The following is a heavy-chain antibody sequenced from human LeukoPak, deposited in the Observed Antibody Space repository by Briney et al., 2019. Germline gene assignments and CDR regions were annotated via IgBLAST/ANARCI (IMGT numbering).Heavy chain of an antibody. CDR1: GGTFSSYA. J-gene: IGHJ4*02. D-gene: IGHD3-10*01. Sequence: ASVKVSCKASGGTFSSYAISWVRQATGQGLEWMGWMNPNSGNTGYAQKFQGRVTMTRNTSISTAYMELSSLRSEDTAVYYCARGALPWGFGELGTPYWGQGTLVTVSS. CDR3: ARGALPWGFGELGTPY. V-gene: IGHV1-8*02. CDR2: MNPNSGNT.